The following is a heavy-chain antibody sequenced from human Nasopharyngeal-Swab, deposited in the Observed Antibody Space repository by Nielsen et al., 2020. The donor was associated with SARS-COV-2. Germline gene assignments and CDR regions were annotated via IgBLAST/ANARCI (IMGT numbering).Heavy chain of an antibody. CDR1: GFTFNIYA. CDR3: AKDDVVRGDAFDF. D-gene: IGHD3-10*01. Sequence: GESLKISCAASGFTFNIYAMAWVRRAPGRGLEWVSAISASGGSTYYRNSVKGRFSISRDNSKNMLFLQMNSLTVDDTALYYCAKDDVVRGDAFDFWGQGTMVTVSS. V-gene: IGHV3-23*01. CDR2: ISASGGST. J-gene: IGHJ3*01.